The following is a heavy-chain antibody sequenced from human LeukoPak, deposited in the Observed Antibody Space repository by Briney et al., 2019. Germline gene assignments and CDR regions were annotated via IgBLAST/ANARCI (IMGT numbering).Heavy chain of an antibody. CDR1: GFTFSSHW. V-gene: IGHV3-7*01. Sequence: TGGSLRLSCAASGFTFSSHWMSWVRQAPGKGLEWVANIKQDGSEKYYVDSVKGRFTISRDNAKNSLYLQMNSLRAEDTAVYYCARIMGGGSCIDYWGQGTLVTVSS. CDR3: ARIMGGGSCIDY. J-gene: IGHJ4*02. CDR2: IKQDGSEK. D-gene: IGHD2-15*01.